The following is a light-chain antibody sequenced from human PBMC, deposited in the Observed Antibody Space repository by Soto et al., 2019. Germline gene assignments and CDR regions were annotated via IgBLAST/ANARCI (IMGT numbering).Light chain of an antibody. CDR3: ASWDDSLSGLYV. CDR2: SNH. Sequence: QPVLTQPPSASGTPGQRVTISCSGSISNIGRNTVNWYQHLPGTAPKLLIYSNHQRPSGVPDRFSGSKSGTSASLAISGLQSEDEADYYCASWDDSLSGLYVFGTGTKLTVL. CDR1: ISNIGRNT. V-gene: IGLV1-44*01. J-gene: IGLJ1*01.